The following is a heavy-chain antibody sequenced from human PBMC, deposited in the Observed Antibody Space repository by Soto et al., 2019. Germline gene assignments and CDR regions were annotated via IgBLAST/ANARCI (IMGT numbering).Heavy chain of an antibody. CDR3: AGAGGIVVVPAPYYYYGMDV. Sequence: GASVKVSCKASGYTFTSYYTHWVRQAPGQGLEWMGIINPSGGSTSYAQKFQGRVTMTRDTSTSTVYMELSSLRSEDTAVYYCAGAGGIVVVPAPYYYYGMDVWGQGTTVTVSS. CDR1: GYTFTSYY. V-gene: IGHV1-46*01. CDR2: INPSGGST. J-gene: IGHJ6*02. D-gene: IGHD2-2*01.